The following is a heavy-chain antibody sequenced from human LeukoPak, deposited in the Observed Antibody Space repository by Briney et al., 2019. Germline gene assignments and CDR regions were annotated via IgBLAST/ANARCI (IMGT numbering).Heavy chain of an antibody. J-gene: IGHJ4*02. CDR3: AKFIAAAGQYYFDY. CDR2: ISGSGGTT. Sequence: GSLRLSCAASGFTFSSYAMSWVPQAPGKGLEWVSAISGSGGTTYYADSVKGRFTISRDNSKNTLYLQMNSLRAEDTAVYYCAKFIAAAGQYYFDYWGQGTLVTVSS. CDR1: GFTFSSYA. D-gene: IGHD6-13*01. V-gene: IGHV3-23*01.